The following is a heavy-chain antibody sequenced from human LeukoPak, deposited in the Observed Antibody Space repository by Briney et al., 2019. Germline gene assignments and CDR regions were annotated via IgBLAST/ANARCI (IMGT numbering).Heavy chain of an antibody. J-gene: IGHJ6*02. CDR3: ARKNGLDV. Sequence: PGGSLRLSCAASGFTFDDYAMHWVRQAPGKGLEWVANIKQDGSEKYYVDSVKGRFTISRDNAKNSLYLQMNSLRAEDTAMYYCARKNGLDVWGQGTTVTVSS. CDR2: IKQDGSEK. V-gene: IGHV3-7*01. CDR1: GFTFDDYA.